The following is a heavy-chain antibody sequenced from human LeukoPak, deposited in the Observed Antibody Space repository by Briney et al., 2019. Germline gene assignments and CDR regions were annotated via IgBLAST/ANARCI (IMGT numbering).Heavy chain of an antibody. J-gene: IGHJ4*02. CDR2: FSGSGGST. CDR1: GFTFSNYA. Sequence: PGGSLRLSWAASGFTFSNYAMSWVRQATGKGLEWVSSFSGSGGSTYYADSVKGRVTISRDNSKNTLYLQMNSLRAEDTAVYYCARSGLIRFDYWGQGTLVTVSS. CDR3: ARSGLIRFDY. D-gene: IGHD2-15*01. V-gene: IGHV3-23*01.